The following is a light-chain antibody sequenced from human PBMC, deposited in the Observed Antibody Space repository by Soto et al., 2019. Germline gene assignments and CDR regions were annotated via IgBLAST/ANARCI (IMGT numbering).Light chain of an antibody. CDR3: SSYTSISTRV. CDR1: SSDVGSYNY. Sequence: QSVLTQPASVSGSPGQSITISCTGTSSDVGSYNYVSWYQQHPGKAPKLMIYEVSNRPSGVSNRFSGSKSGNTASRTISGLQAEYEANYYCSSYTSISTRVFGGGTQLTV. CDR2: EVS. J-gene: IGLJ3*02. V-gene: IGLV2-14*01.